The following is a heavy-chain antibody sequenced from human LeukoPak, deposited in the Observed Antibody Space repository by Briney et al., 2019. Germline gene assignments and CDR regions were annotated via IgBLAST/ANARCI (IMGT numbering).Heavy chain of an antibody. J-gene: IGHJ4*02. V-gene: IGHV3-23*01. CDR1: GGSISSYY. D-gene: IGHD4-17*01. CDR2: ISSSGGNT. Sequence: ETLSLTCTVCGGSISSYYWSWIRQPPGKGLERVSAISSSGGNTYYADSVKGRFTTSRDNSKSTLYLQMNSLRAEDTAVYYCAKLVTTFFDFWGQGTLVTVSS. CDR3: AKLVTTFFDF.